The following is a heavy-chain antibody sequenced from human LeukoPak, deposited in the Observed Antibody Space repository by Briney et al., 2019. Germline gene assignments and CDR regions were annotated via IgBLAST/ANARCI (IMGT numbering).Heavy chain of an antibody. V-gene: IGHV6-1*01. CDR3: ARGRYSGFDI. D-gene: IGHD2-21*01. Sequence: SQTLSLTCAISGDSVSSSSIAWNWIRQSTSRGLEWLGRTYYRSSKWNYEYAVSVKSRINVNLDTFRDQLSLQLNSVTPEDTAVYYCARGRYSGFDIWGQGTMVTVSS. CDR2: TYYRSSKWNY. J-gene: IGHJ3*02. CDR1: GDSVSSSSIA.